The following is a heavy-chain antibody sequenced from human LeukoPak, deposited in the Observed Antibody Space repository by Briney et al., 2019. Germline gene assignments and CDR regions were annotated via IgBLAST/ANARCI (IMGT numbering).Heavy chain of an antibody. J-gene: IGHJ3*02. D-gene: IGHD3-22*01. V-gene: IGHV4-30-2*05. CDR1: GGSISSGGYS. Sequence: SETLSLTCAVSGGSISSGGYSWSWIRQPPGKGLEWIGYIYYSGSTYYNPSLKSRVTISVDTSKNQFSLKLSSVTAADTAVYYCARERYYYDSSAPAVGAFDIWGQGTMVTVSS. CDR2: IYYSGST. CDR3: ARERYYYDSSAPAVGAFDI.